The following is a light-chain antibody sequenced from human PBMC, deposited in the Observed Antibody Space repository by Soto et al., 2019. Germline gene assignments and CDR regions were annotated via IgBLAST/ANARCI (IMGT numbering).Light chain of an antibody. V-gene: IGKV1-6*01. Sequence: AIQMTQSPSSLSASVVDIVSINFRASQGIRNDLDWFQQKPGKAPKLLIYAASNLQSGVPARFSGSGSGTDFTLTISSLQPEDFAVYYCQQHYQWPITFGQGTRLEIK. J-gene: IGKJ5*01. CDR3: QQHYQWPIT. CDR1: QGIRND. CDR2: AAS.